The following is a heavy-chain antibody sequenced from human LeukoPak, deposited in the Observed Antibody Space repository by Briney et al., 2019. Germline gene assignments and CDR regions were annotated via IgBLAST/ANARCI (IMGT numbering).Heavy chain of an antibody. J-gene: IGHJ3*02. D-gene: IGHD4/OR15-4a*01. CDR3: VKESGFMVAPNSAFDI. V-gene: IGHV3-64D*06. Sequence: GGSLRLSCSASGFTFSSYAMHWVRQAPGKGLEYVSAISSNGGSTYYADSVKGRFTISRDNSKNTLYLQMSSLRAEDTAVYYCVKESGFMVAPNSAFDIWGQGTMVTVSS. CDR2: ISSNGGST. CDR1: GFTFSSYA.